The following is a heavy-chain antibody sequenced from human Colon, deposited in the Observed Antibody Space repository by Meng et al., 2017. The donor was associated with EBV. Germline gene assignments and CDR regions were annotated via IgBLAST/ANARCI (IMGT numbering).Heavy chain of an antibody. CDR2: IFHSGLT. CDR1: CGSFSSSNW. V-gene: IGHV4-4*02. CDR3: MRDLLVLEKNEV. J-gene: IGHJ2*01. Sequence: QVQLQESGTGLVKPSEPLSRTCAVSCGSFSSSNWWGWVRQSPEKGLEWIGEIFHSGLTNYNPSLQSRVTISVDKSKNQFSLEVTSVTAADTAIYYCMRDLLVLEKNEVWGRGTLVTVSS. D-gene: IGHD1-1*01.